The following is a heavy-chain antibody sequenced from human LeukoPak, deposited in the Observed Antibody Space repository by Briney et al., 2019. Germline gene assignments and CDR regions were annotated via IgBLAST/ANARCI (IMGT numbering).Heavy chain of an antibody. D-gene: IGHD6-13*01. J-gene: IGHJ6*03. Sequence: SQTLSLTCAISGDSVTSNSAAWNWIRQSPSRGLEWLGRTYYRSKWYNDYAVSVKSRITINPDTSKNQFSLQLNSVTPEDTAVYYCAGGPELKQQLVEYCMDVWGKGTTVTVSS. V-gene: IGHV6-1*01. CDR1: GDSVTSNSAA. CDR2: TYYRSKWYN. CDR3: AGGPELKQQLVEYCMDV.